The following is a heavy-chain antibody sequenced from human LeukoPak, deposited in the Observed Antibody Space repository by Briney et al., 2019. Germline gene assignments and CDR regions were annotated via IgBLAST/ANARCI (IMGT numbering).Heavy chain of an antibody. CDR1: GGTFSSYA. D-gene: IGHD6-6*01. J-gene: IGHJ4*02. CDR2: IIPIFGTA. V-gene: IGHV1-69*06. CDR3: ARSQKSSIAARPLDY. Sequence: ASVKVSCKASGGTFSSYAISWVRQAPGQGLEWMGGIIPIFGTANYAQKFQGRVTITADKSTSTAYMELSSLRSEDTAVYYCARSQKSSIAARPLDYWDQGTLVTVSS.